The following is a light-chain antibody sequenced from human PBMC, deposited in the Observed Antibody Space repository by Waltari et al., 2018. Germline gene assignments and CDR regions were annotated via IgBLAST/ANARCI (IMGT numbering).Light chain of an antibody. CDR1: YSNIGSNI. CDR2: SND. V-gene: IGLV1-44*01. J-gene: IGLJ2*01. CDR3: ATWDDRLTGVV. Sequence: QSVLTQPPSASGTPGQRVTISCSGTYSNIGSNIVTWYQQLPGMAPKLLIYSNDYRPSGVPDRFSGSKSGTSASLAISGLQSKDEADYYCATWDDRLTGVVFGGGTRVTVL.